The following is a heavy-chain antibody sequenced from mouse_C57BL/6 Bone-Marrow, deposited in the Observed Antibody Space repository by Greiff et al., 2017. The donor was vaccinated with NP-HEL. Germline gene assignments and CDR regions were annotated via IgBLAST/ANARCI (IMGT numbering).Heavy chain of an antibody. Sequence: VKLQESGPGLVAPSQSLSITCTVPGFSLTSYGVHWVRQPPGKGLEWLVVIWSDGSTTYNSALKSRLSISKDNSKSQVFLKMNSLQTDDTAMYNCARHDGYYPFAMDYWGQGTSVTVSS. CDR2: IWSDGST. V-gene: IGHV2-6-1*01. J-gene: IGHJ4*01. D-gene: IGHD2-3*01. CDR1: GFSLTSYG. CDR3: ARHDGYYPFAMDY.